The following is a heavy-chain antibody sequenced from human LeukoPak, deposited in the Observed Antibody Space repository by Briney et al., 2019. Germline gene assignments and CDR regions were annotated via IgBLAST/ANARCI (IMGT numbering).Heavy chain of an antibody. V-gene: IGHV3-21*01. CDR3: ARGIYCSSTSCYRDFDY. Sequence: GGSLRLSCAASGFTFSSYSMNWVRQAPGKGLEWVSSISSSSSYTYYAVSVKGRFTISRDNAKNSLYLQMNSLRAEDTAVYYCARGIYCSSTSCYRDFDYWGQGTLVTVSS. D-gene: IGHD2-2*02. J-gene: IGHJ4*02. CDR1: GFTFSSYS. CDR2: ISSSSSYT.